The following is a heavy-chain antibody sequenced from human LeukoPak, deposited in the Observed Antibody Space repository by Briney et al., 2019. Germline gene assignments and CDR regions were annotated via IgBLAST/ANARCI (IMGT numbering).Heavy chain of an antibody. CDR1: GYTFTGYY. Sequence: APVKVSCKASGYTFTGYYMHWVRQAPGQGLEWMGWINPNSGGTNYAQKFQGRVTMTRDTSISTGYMEPSRPRSDDTAVYYCARSSSGWYNWFDPWGQGTLVTVSS. D-gene: IGHD6-19*01. CDR3: ARSSSGWYNWFDP. V-gene: IGHV1-2*02. J-gene: IGHJ5*02. CDR2: INPNSGGT.